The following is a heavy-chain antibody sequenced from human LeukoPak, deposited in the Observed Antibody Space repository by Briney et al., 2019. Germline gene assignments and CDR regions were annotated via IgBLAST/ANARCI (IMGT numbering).Heavy chain of an antibody. Sequence: GGSLRLSCAASGFTFSSYWMSWVRQAPGNGLDWVANIKQDGSEKYYVDSVKGRFTISRDNAKNSLYLQMNSLRAEDTAVYYCARDDVLLWFGELFTNYFDYWGQGTLVTVSS. CDR2: IKQDGSEK. D-gene: IGHD3-10*01. J-gene: IGHJ4*02. CDR1: GFTFSSYW. V-gene: IGHV3-7*01. CDR3: ARDDVLLWFGELFTNYFDY.